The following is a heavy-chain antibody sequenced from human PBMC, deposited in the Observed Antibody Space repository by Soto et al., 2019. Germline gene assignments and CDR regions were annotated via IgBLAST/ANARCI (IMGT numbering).Heavy chain of an antibody. CDR2: ISGSGGST. CDR3: AKVRVVVTVPNYFDY. J-gene: IGHJ4*02. V-gene: IGHV3-23*01. Sequence: GGSLILSCAASGFTFSSYAMSLVRQAPGKGLEWVSAISGSGGSTYYADSVKGRFNISRDNSKNTLYLQMNSLRAEDTSVYYCAKVRVVVTVPNYFDYWGQGTLVTVSS. CDR1: GFTFSSYA. D-gene: IGHD2-21*02.